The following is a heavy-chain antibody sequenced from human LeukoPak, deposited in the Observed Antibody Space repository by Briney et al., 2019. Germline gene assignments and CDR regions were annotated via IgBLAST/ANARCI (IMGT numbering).Heavy chain of an antibody. J-gene: IGHJ4*02. D-gene: IGHD5-12*01. Sequence: SVKVSCKASGGTFSSYAISWVRQAPGQGLEWMGGIIPILGIANYAQKFQGRFTITADKSTSTAYMELSSLRAEDTAVYYCARGFGGDDYLLNAASDYWGQGTLVTVSS. V-gene: IGHV1-69*04. CDR3: ARGFGGDDYLLNAASDY. CDR1: GGTFSSYA. CDR2: IIPILGIA.